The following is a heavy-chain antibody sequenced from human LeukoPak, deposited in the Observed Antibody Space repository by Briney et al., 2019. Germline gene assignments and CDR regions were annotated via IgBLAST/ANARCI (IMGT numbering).Heavy chain of an antibody. CDR1: GVSISSHY. V-gene: IGHV4-59*08. D-gene: IGHD3-16*01. CDR2: IYYSGST. J-gene: IGHJ5*02. Sequence: NPSETLSLTCTVSGVSISSHYWAWIRQPPGKGLEWIGYIYYSGSTNYNPSLKSRVPISVHTSKNQFSLKLNSVTAADTAVYYGARGALGGSTLNNWFDPWGQGTLVTVSS. CDR3: ARGALGGSTLNNWFDP.